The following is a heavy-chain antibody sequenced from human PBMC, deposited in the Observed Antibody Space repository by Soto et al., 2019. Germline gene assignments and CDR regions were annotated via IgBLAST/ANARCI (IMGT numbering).Heavy chain of an antibody. D-gene: IGHD3-10*01. CDR2: IRSKAYGGTT. CDR3: TRENPTMVRGVSWWFDP. V-gene: IGHV3-49*03. CDR1: GFTFGDYA. Sequence: PGGSLRLSCTASGFTFGDYAMSWFRQAPGKGLEWVGFIRSKAYGGTTEYAASVKGRFTISRDDSKSIAYLQMNSLKTEDTAVYYCTRENPTMVRGVSWWFDPWGQGTLVTVSS. J-gene: IGHJ5*02.